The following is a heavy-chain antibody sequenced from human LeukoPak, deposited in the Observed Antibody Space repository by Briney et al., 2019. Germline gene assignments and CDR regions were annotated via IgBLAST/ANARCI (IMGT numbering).Heavy chain of an antibody. V-gene: IGHV3-48*03. Sequence: GGSLSLSCAASGFTFSSYEMNWVRQAPGKGLEWVSYISSSGSTIYYADSVKGRFTISRDNAKNSLYLQMNSLRAEDTAVYYCARVPNSSGWYYYYYGMDAWGQGTTVTVSS. CDR2: ISSSGSTI. J-gene: IGHJ6*02. D-gene: IGHD6-19*01. CDR1: GFTFSSYE. CDR3: ARVPNSSGWYYYYYGMDA.